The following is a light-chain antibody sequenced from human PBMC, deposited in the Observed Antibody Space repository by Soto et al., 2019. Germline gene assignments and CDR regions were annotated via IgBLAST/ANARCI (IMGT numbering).Light chain of an antibody. Sequence: QSALTQPASVSGSPGQSITLSCTGTSSDVGSYNLVSWYQHHPGKAPKLLIYEDTKRPSGLSNRFSGSKSGNTASLIISGLQAEDEADYYCSSYTSSSTRVFGTGTKLTVL. CDR3: SSYTSSSTRV. J-gene: IGLJ1*01. CDR1: SSDVGSYNL. V-gene: IGLV2-14*02. CDR2: EDT.